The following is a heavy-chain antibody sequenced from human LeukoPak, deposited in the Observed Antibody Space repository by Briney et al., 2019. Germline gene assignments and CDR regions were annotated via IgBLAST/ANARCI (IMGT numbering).Heavy chain of an antibody. CDR1: GGSFSGYY. CDR2: LYYSGST. Sequence: PETLSLTCAVYGGSFSGYYWSWIRQPPGKGLEWIGSLYYSGSTYYNPSLKSRVTISVDTSKKQFSLKLSSVTAADTAVYYCARLSPYYDILTGSSYYFDYWGQGTLVTVSS. V-gene: IGHV4-34*01. J-gene: IGHJ4*02. CDR3: ARLSPYYDILTGSSYYFDY. D-gene: IGHD3-9*01.